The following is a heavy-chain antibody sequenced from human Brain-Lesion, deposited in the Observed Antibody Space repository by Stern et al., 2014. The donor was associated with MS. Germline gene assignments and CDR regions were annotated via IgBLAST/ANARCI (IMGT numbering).Heavy chain of an antibody. Sequence: VQLVESGPGLVKPLQTLSITCTVSGGSVSSGGYFWNWIRQHPGKGLEWIGHVYYSGSIAYNPSLKSRVTISVDTSKNQFSLRLRSVTAADTAVYYCARNPALWYFDLWGRGTLAAVSS. D-gene: IGHD3-3*02. CDR3: ARNPALWYFDL. CDR2: VYYSGSI. V-gene: IGHV4-31*03. CDR1: GGSVSSGGYF. J-gene: IGHJ2*01.